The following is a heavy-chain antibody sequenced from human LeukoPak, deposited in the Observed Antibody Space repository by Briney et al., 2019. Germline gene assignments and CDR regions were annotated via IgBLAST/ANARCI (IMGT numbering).Heavy chain of an antibody. Sequence: SETLSLTCTVSGGSISSYYWSWIRQPPGKGLEWIGYIYYSGSTNYNPSLKSRVTISVDTSKNQFSLRLTSVTAADTAVYYCARDYGDYFDYWGQGTLVTVSS. J-gene: IGHJ4*02. CDR2: IYYSGST. V-gene: IGHV4-59*01. CDR1: GGSISSYY. D-gene: IGHD4-17*01. CDR3: ARDYGDYFDY.